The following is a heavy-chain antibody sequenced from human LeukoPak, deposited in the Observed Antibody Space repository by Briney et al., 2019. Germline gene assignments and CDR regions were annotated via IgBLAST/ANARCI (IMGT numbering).Heavy chain of an antibody. CDR1: GYTFTDFG. V-gene: IGHV1-18*01. CDR3: ARDLGEIDMAAIFFDY. CDR2: ISTYNGNI. Sequence: ASVKVSCKASGYTFTDFGISWVRQAPGQGLEWMGWISTYNGNIKYAQNLQGRVTMTTDLPTSTAFMELRSLRSDDTAVYYCARDLGEIDMAAIFFDYWGQGSLVTVSS. J-gene: IGHJ4*02. D-gene: IGHD5-24*01.